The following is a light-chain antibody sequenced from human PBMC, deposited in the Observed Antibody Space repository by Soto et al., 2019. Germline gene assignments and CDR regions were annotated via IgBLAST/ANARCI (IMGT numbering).Light chain of an antibody. CDR3: QQYGGSPIT. J-gene: IGKJ5*01. Sequence: VMRQSPATLSVSPGEGATLSCRASQSVSRRLAWYQQRPGQSPRLLISGASMRASGVPVRFIGSGSGTDFTLTITRLEPEDFAVYYCQQYGGSPITFGLGTRLEIK. CDR1: QSVSRR. CDR2: GAS. V-gene: IGKV3-20*01.